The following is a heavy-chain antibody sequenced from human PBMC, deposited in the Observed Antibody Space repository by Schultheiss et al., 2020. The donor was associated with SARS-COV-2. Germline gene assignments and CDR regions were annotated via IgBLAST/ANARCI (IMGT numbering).Heavy chain of an antibody. CDR3: ARDFTIFGVVTTQPLDY. D-gene: IGHD3-3*01. CDR2: ISYDGSNK. Sequence: GGSLRLSCAASGFTFDDYAMHWVRQAPGKGLEWVAVISYDGSNKYYADSVKGRFTISRDNSKNTLYLQMNSLRVEDTAVYYCARDFTIFGVVTTQPLDYWGQGTLVTVSS. CDR1: GFTFDDYA. J-gene: IGHJ4*02. V-gene: IGHV3-30*04.